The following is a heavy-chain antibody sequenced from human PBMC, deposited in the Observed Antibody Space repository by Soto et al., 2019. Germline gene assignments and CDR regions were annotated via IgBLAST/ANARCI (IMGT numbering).Heavy chain of an antibody. CDR1: GFTFSSYA. D-gene: IGHD3-3*01. CDR3: ARDGPLRFLEWLFYFDY. V-gene: IGHV3-30-3*01. CDR2: ISYDGSNK. J-gene: IGHJ4*02. Sequence: ESGGGVVQPGRSLRLSCAASGFTFSSYAMHWVRQAPGKGLEWVAVISYDGSNKYYADSVKGRFTISRDNSKNTLYLQMNSLRAEDTAVYYCARDGPLRFLEWLFYFDYWGQGTLVTVSS.